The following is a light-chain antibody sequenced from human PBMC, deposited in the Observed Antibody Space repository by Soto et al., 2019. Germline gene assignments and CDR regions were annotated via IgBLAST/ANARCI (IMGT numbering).Light chain of an antibody. CDR2: YDD. V-gene: IGLV1-36*01. CDR3: AAWDDSLNGWV. J-gene: IGLJ3*02. CDR1: YSNTGDNS. Sequence: QSVLTQPPSVSAAPGQRVTISCSGSYSNTGDNSVSWYQQLPGKAPKLLIYYDDLLPSGVSDRFSGSKSGTSASLANSGLQSEDEADYYCAAWDDSLNGWVFGGGTKLTVL.